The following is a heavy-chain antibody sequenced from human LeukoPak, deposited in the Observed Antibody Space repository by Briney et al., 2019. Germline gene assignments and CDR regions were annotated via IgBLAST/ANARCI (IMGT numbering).Heavy chain of an antibody. D-gene: IGHD6-13*01. CDR3: ARDFSWSVDY. J-gene: IGHJ4*02. Sequence: GASVKVSCTASGDILNNYHIHWVRQAPGQGLEWMGIIKHSGRSTTYAQQFQGRLIMTRDTSTGTVNMELSSLTSEDTAVYYCARDFSWSVDYWGQGALVTVSS. CDR1: GDILNNYH. V-gene: IGHV1-46*02. CDR2: IKHSGRST.